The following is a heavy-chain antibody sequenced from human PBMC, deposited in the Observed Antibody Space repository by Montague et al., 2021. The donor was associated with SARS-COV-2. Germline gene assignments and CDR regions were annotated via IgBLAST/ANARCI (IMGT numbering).Heavy chain of an antibody. CDR2: TYYRSKWYN. CDR3: ARDGGLYSSSWYLGYFDY. J-gene: IGHJ4*02. V-gene: IGHV6-1*01. Sequence: CAISGDSVSSNSAAWSWIRQSPSRGLEWLGRTYYRSKWYNDYAVSVKSRITINPDTPKNQFSLQLNSVTPEDTAMYYCARDGGLYSSSWYLGYFDYWGQGTLVTVSS. CDR1: GDSVSSNSAA. D-gene: IGHD6-13*01.